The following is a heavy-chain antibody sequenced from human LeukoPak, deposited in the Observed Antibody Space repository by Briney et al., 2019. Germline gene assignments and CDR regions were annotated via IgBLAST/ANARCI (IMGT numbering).Heavy chain of an antibody. V-gene: IGHV4-34*01. CDR3: ARGLQYYYGSGSYYDY. CDR1: GGSFSGYY. Sequence: SETLSLTCAVYGGSFSGYYWSWIRQPPGKGLEWIGEINHSGSTNYNPSLKSRVTISVDTSKNQFSLRLSSVTAADTAVYYCARGLQYYYGSGSYYDYWGQGTLVTV. CDR2: INHSGST. D-gene: IGHD3-10*01. J-gene: IGHJ4*02.